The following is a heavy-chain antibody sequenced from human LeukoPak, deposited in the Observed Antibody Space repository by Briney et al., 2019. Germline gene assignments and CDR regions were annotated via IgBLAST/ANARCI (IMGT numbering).Heavy chain of an antibody. V-gene: IGHV1-2*02. CDR1: GYTFTGYY. J-gene: IGHJ6*03. CDR2: INPNSGGT. D-gene: IGHD3-16*02. CDR3: ARSSLSAYYYMDV. Sequence: ASVKVSCKAPGYTFTGYYMHWVRQAPGQGLEWMGWINPNSGGTNYAQKFQGRVTMTRDTSISTAYMELSRLRSDDTAVYYCARSSLSAYYYMDVWGKGTTVTVSS.